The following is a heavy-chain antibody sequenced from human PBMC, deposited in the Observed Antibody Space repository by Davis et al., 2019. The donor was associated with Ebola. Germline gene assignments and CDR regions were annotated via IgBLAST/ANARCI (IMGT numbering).Heavy chain of an antibody. D-gene: IGHD6-13*01. Sequence: MPSETLSLTCTVSGGSISSGDYYWSWIRQPPGKGLEWIGYIYYSGSTYYNPSLKSRVTISVDTSKNQFSLKLSSVTAADTAVYYCSTSSSLWYFDLWGRGTLVTVSS. V-gene: IGHV4-30-4*01. CDR2: IYYSGST. CDR1: GGSISSGDYY. J-gene: IGHJ2*01. CDR3: STSSSLWYFDL.